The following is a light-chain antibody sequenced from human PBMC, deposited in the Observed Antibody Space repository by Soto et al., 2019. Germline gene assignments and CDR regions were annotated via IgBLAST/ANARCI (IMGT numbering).Light chain of an antibody. CDR2: AAS. Sequence: IQMTQSPSSLTASVGDRVTITCRASRSVSNYLSWYQQKPGKAPKLVIYAASNLQSGVPSRFSGSGSGTDFTLTISSLQPEDFATYYCLQDYDYPFTFGPGTKVDIK. V-gene: IGKV1-6*01. CDR1: RSVSNY. J-gene: IGKJ3*01. CDR3: LQDYDYPFT.